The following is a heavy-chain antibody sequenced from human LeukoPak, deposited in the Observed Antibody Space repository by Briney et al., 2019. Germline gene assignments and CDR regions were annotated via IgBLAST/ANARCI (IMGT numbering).Heavy chain of an antibody. CDR1: GFTFGSYA. J-gene: IGHJ6*03. Sequence: PGGSLRLSCAASGFTFGSYAMSWVRQPPGKGLEWVSAISGSGGSTYYADSVKRRFTISRDNSKNTLYLQMNSLRAVDTAVYYCASIAARREYMDVWGKGTTVTVSS. V-gene: IGHV3-23*01. CDR2: ISGSGGST. D-gene: IGHD6-6*01. CDR3: ASIAARREYMDV.